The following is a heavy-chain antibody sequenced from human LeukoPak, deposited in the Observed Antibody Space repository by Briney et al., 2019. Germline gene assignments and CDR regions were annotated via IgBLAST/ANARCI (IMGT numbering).Heavy chain of an antibody. J-gene: IGHJ4*02. CDR3: ARLVGSNYGYFDY. CDR1: GFTFSSYG. V-gene: IGHV3-30*02. CDR2: IRYDGSNK. D-gene: IGHD1-26*01. Sequence: GGSLRLSCAASGFTFSSYGMHWVRQAPGKGLEWVAFIRYDGSNKYYADSVKGRFTISRDNSKNTLYLQMNSLRAEDTAVYYCARLVGSNYGYFDYWGQGTLVTVSS.